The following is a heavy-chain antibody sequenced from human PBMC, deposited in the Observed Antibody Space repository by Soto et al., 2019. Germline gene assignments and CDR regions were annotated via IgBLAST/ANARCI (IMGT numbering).Heavy chain of an antibody. Sequence: QVQLQESGPGLVKPSETLSLTCTVSGGSISSYYWSWIRQPPGKGLEWIGYIYYSGSTNYNPSLKSRVTISVDTSKNQFSLKLSPVTAADTAVYYCARRGVVAWYFDLWGRGTLVTVSS. CDR3: ARRGVVAWYFDL. D-gene: IGHD2-2*01. V-gene: IGHV4-59*08. J-gene: IGHJ2*01. CDR2: IYYSGST. CDR1: GGSISSYY.